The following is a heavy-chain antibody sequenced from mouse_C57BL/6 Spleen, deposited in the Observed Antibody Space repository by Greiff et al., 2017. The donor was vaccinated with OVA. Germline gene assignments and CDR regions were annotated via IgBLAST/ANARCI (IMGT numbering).Heavy chain of an antibody. Sequence: EVQLQQSGPELVKPGASVKISCKASGYTFTDYYMNWVKQSHGKSLEWIGDINPNNGGTSYNQKFKGKATLTVDKSSSTAYMELRSLTSEDSAVYYCARKDDGYPAWFAYWGQGTLVTVSA. CDR1: GYTFTDYY. CDR2: INPNNGGT. CDR3: ARKDDGYPAWFAY. J-gene: IGHJ3*01. D-gene: IGHD2-3*01. V-gene: IGHV1-26*01.